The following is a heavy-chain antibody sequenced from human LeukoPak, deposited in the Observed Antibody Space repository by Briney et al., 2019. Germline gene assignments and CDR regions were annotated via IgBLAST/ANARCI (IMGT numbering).Heavy chain of an antibody. Sequence: PSETLSLTCTVSGGSISSYYWSWIRQPPGQGLEWIGYIYYSGSTNYNPSLKSRVTISVDTSKNQFSLKLSSVTAADTAVYYCARDEVLRDWDYYDSSGPLLGAFDIWGQGTMVTVSS. CDR3: ARDEVLRDWDYYDSSGPLLGAFDI. CDR1: GGSISSYY. D-gene: IGHD3-22*01. CDR2: IYYSGST. V-gene: IGHV4-59*01. J-gene: IGHJ3*02.